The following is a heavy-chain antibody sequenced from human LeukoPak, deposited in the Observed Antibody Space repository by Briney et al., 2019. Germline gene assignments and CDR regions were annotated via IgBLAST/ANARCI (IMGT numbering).Heavy chain of an antibody. V-gene: IGHV4-34*01. CDR2: INHSGST. CDR1: GGSFSGYY. J-gene: IGHJ4*02. CDR3: AHFDSSGGPDY. Sequence: PSETLSLTCAVYGGSFSGYYWSWIRQPSGKGLEWIGEINHSGSTNYNPSLKRRVTISGDTSKNQFSLKLSSVTAADTAVYYCAHFDSSGGPDYWGQGTLVSVSS. D-gene: IGHD3-22*01.